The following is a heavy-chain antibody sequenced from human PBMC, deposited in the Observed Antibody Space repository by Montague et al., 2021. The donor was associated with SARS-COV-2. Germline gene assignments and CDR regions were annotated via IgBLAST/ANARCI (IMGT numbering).Heavy chain of an antibody. Sequence: SETLSLTCSVSGGSISAYYWNWIRQPPGKGLEWIGYIYYNTGNTNYNPSLQSRLTISLDTSKNQSSLNLRSVTAVDTALYFCARGTGYDYYFDCWGRGTLVTVSS. CDR2: IYYNTGNT. J-gene: IGHJ4*02. V-gene: IGHV4-59*01. CDR1: GGSISAYY. CDR3: ARGTGYDYYFDC. D-gene: IGHD5-12*01.